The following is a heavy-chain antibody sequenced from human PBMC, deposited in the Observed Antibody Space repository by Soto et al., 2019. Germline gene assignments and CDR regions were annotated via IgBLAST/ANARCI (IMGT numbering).Heavy chain of an antibody. CDR3: GIAVAGFYFDY. Sequence: PSETLSLTCTASGGSISSYYWSWIRQPPGKGLEWIGYIYYSGSTNYNPSLKSRVTISVDTSKNQFSLKLSSVTAADTAVYYCGIAVAGFYFDYWGQGTLVTVSS. J-gene: IGHJ4*02. CDR2: IYYSGST. V-gene: IGHV4-59*01. CDR1: GGSISSYY. D-gene: IGHD6-19*01.